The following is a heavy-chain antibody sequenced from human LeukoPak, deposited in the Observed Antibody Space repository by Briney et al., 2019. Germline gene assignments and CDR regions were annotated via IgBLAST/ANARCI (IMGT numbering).Heavy chain of an antibody. CDR3: ARSRSSSWDPFDY. CDR2: INPNSSGT. J-gene: IGHJ4*02. Sequence: ASVKVSCKASGYTFTGYYMHWVRQAPGQGLEWMGWINPNSSGTNYAQKFQGRVTMTRDTSISTAYMELSRLRSDDTAVYYCARSRSSSWDPFDYWGQGTLVTVSS. CDR1: GYTFTGYY. D-gene: IGHD6-13*01. V-gene: IGHV1-2*02.